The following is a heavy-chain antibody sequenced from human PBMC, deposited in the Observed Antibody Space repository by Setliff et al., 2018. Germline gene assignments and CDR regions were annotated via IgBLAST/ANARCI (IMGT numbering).Heavy chain of an antibody. J-gene: IGHJ3*02. D-gene: IGHD3-10*01. Sequence: ASVKVSCKSSGGTFSSSGITWVRQAPGQGLQWLGRFIPILGATNYAQNFQGRVTITADESTSTGYMELRSLRSDDTAVYYCARDLNRWVGEFAFDIWGQGTMVTVSS. V-gene: IGHV1-69*13. CDR3: ARDLNRWVGEFAFDI. CDR2: FIPILGAT. CDR1: GGTFSSSG.